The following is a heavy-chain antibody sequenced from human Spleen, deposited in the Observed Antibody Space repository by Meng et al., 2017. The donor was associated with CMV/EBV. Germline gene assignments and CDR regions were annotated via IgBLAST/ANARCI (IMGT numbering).Heavy chain of an antibody. Sequence: KASGYSFTNYYIHWLRQAPGQGFEWVGVITPSGGSTTYAQKFQGRVIMTKDVSTSTVYLELSNLRSEDTAVYYCARVSCGADCYPDYWGQGTLVTAPQ. D-gene: IGHD2-21*02. CDR1: GYSFTNYY. J-gene: IGHJ4*02. V-gene: IGHV1-46*01. CDR2: ITPSGGST. CDR3: ARVSCGADCYPDY.